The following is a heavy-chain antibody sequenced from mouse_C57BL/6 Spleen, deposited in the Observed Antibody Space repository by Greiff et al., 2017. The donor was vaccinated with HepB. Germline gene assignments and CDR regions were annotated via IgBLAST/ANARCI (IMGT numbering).Heavy chain of an antibody. CDR2: IWGVGST. Sequence: VQLQESGPGLVAPSQSLSITCTVSGFSLTSYGVDWVRQSPGKGLAWLGVIWGVGSTNYNSALKSRLSISKDNSKSQVFLKMNSLQTDDTAMYYCAIIYYGNYRAMDYWGQGTSVTVSS. V-gene: IGHV2-6*01. J-gene: IGHJ4*01. CDR3: AIIYYGNYRAMDY. CDR1: GFSLTSYG. D-gene: IGHD2-1*01.